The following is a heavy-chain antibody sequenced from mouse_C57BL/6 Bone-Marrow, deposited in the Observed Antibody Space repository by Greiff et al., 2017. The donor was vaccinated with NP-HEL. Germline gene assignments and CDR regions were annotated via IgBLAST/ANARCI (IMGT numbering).Heavy chain of an antibody. CDR2: IFPGSGST. CDR1: GYTFTDYY. CDR3: ARILYDGYYVFAY. D-gene: IGHD2-3*01. J-gene: IGHJ3*01. V-gene: IGHV1-75*01. Sequence: VKLVESGPELVKPGASVKISCKASGYTFTDYYINWVKQRPGQGLEWIGWIFPGSGSTYYNEKFKGKATLTVDKSSSTAYMLLSSLTSEDSAVYFCARILYDGYYVFAYWGQGTLVTVSA.